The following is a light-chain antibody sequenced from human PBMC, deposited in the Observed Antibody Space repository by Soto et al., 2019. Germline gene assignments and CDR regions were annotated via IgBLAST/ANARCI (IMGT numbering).Light chain of an antibody. CDR3: FSYTSSGTYV. CDR2: EVS. Sequence: QSVLTQPASVSGSAGQSITISCSGTMRDVGAYNLVSWYQQHPGTAPKLMIYEVSNRPSGVSNRFSGSKSGNTASLTISGLQAEDETDYYCFSYTSSGTYVFGTGTKLTVL. CDR1: MRDVGAYNL. J-gene: IGLJ1*01. V-gene: IGLV2-14*01.